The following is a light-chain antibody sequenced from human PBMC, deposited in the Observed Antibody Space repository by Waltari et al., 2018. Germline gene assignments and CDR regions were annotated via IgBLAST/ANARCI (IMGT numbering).Light chain of an antibody. CDR1: DLGDKY. Sequence: SYELTQPPSVSVSPGQTASITCPGDDLGDKYACWYQQKPGQSPVLVIYQDSKRPSGIPERFSGSNSGNTATLTISGTQAMDEADYYCQAWDSSWVVFGGGTKLTVL. V-gene: IGLV3-1*01. CDR3: QAWDSSWVV. J-gene: IGLJ2*01. CDR2: QDS.